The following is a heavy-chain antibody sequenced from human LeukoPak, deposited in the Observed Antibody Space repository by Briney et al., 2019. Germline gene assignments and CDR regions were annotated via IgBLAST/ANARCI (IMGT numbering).Heavy chain of an antibody. CDR1: GYTFTSYY. CDR2: INPSGGST. V-gene: IGHV1-46*01. D-gene: IGHD3-22*01. Sequence: ASVKVSCKASGYTFTSYYMHWVRQAPGQGLEWMGIINPSGGSTSYAQKFQGRVTMTRDTSTSTVYMELSSLRSEDTAVYYCARDGVRADYYDSSGYYPELDYWGQGTLVTVSS. J-gene: IGHJ4*02. CDR3: ARDGVRADYYDSSGYYPELDY.